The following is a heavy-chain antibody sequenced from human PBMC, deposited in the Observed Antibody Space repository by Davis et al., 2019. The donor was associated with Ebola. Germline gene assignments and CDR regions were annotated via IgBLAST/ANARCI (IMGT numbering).Heavy chain of an antibody. D-gene: IGHD1-7*01. CDR3: ARDEGTGTRGP. CDR1: GGTFSSYA. J-gene: IGHJ5*02. V-gene: IGHV1-69*06. CDR2: IIPIFGTA. Sequence: AASVKVSCKASGGTFSSYAISWVRQAPGQGLEWMGGIIPIFGTANYAQKFQGRVTITADKSTSTAYMELSSLRSDDTAVYYCARDEGTGTRGPWGQGTLVTVSS.